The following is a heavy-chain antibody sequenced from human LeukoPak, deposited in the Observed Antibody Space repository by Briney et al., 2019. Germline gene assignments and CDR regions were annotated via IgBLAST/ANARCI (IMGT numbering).Heavy chain of an antibody. Sequence: SETLSLTCTVSGGSISSYYWSWIRQPPGKGLEWIGYIYYSGSTNYNPSLKSRVTISVDTSKNQFSLKLSSVTAADTAVYYCARSKLLRFGEFDAFDIWGQGTKVTVSS. D-gene: IGHD3-10*01. J-gene: IGHJ3*02. CDR2: IYYSGST. V-gene: IGHV4-59*01. CDR1: GGSISSYY. CDR3: ARSKLLRFGEFDAFDI.